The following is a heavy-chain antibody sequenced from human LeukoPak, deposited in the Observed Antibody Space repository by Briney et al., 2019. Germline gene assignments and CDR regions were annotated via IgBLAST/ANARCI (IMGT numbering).Heavy chain of an antibody. CDR1: GFTFSSYS. J-gene: IGHJ4*02. CDR2: ISSSSSYI. D-gene: IGHD3-22*01. CDR3: ARDVSGYYQFYFDY. Sequence: AGGSLRLSCAASGFTFSSYSMNWVRQAPGKGLEWVSSISSSSSYIYYADSVKGRFTISRDSAQNSLYLQMNSLRAEDTAVYYCARDVSGYYQFYFDYWGQGALVTVSS. V-gene: IGHV3-21*01.